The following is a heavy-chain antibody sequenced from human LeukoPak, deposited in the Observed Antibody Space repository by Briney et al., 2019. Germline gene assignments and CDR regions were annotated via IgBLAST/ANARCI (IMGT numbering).Heavy chain of an antibody. CDR3: ARLAYYYGSGTSGVWFDP. CDR1: GYSFTSYW. CDR2: IYPGDSDT. V-gene: IGHV5-51*01. D-gene: IGHD3-10*01. Sequence: GESLKISCKGSGYSFTSYWIGWVRQMPGKGLEWMGIIYPGDSDTRYSPSFQGQVTISADKSISTAYLQWSSLKASDTAMYYCARLAYYYGSGTSGVWFDPWGQGTLVTVSS. J-gene: IGHJ5*02.